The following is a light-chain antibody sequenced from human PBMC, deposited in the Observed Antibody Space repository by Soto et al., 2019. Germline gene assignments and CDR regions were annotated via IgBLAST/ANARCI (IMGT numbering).Light chain of an antibody. J-gene: IGKJ1*01. CDR1: QSVPSRH. CDR2: GAS. V-gene: IGKV3-20*01. Sequence: EIVLTQSPGTLSLSPGDRATLSCRASQSVPSRHLAWYQQKRGQAPRLLIYGASSRASGIPDRFRGSGSETDFTLTINRLEPEDFAVYFCQHYGSSQWTFGQWTFGQGTKVEIK. CDR3: QHYGSSQWTFGQWT.